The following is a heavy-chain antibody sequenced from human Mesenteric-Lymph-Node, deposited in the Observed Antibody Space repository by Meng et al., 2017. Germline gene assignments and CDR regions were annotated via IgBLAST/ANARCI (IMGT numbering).Heavy chain of an antibody. J-gene: IGHJ4*02. Sequence: SETLSLTCAVSGGSISSGNWWSWVRQPPGKGLEWIGEIYHSGTTNYNPSLKSRVTISVDTSKNQFSLKLSSVTAADTAVYYCARWGGDRVGVYYFDYWGQGTLVTVSS. D-gene: IGHD2-21*01. CDR1: GGSISSGNW. CDR3: ARWGGDRVGVYYFDY. V-gene: IGHV4-4*02. CDR2: IYHSGTT.